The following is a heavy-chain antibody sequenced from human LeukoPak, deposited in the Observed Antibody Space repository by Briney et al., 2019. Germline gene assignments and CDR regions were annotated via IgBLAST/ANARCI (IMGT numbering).Heavy chain of an antibody. CDR1: GGTFISYA. V-gene: IGHV1-69*13. CDR3: QTHGMTTGRYNWFDR. J-gene: IGHJ5*02. D-gene: IGHD4-11*01. Sequence: SVKVSCKASGGTFISYAISWVRQAPGQGLEWMGGIIPIFGTANYAQKFQGRVTITPDESTSKDSLELSSLSAEDTAVYYCQTHGMTTGRYNWFDRWGQGTLVTAS. CDR2: IIPIFGTA.